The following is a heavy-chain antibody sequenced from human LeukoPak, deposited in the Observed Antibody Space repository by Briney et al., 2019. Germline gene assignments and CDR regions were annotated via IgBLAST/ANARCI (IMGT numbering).Heavy chain of an antibody. CDR3: AREFRKPSAGD. CDR1: GFTFSSNW. CDR2: INSDGSGT. V-gene: IGHV3-74*01. J-gene: IGHJ4*02. D-gene: IGHD1-14*01. Sequence: TGGSLRLSCAASGFTFSSNWMHWVRQGPGKGLVWVSRINSDGSGTSYADSVKGRFTISRDNAKNTLYLQMNSLRAEDTAVYFCAREFRKPSAGDWGQGTLVTVSS.